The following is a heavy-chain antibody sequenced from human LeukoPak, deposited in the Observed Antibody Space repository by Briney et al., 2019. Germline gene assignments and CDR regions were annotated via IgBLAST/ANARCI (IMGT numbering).Heavy chain of an antibody. CDR3: ARDYPQFDP. J-gene: IGHJ5*02. CDR2: IYHSGST. CDR1: GYSISSGHY. Sequence: PSETLSLTCAVSGYSISSGHYWGWIRQPPGKGLEWIGSIYHSGSTYYNPSLKSRVTISVDTSKNQFSLKLSSVTAADTAVYYCARDYPQFDPWGQGTLVTVSS. V-gene: IGHV4-38-2*02.